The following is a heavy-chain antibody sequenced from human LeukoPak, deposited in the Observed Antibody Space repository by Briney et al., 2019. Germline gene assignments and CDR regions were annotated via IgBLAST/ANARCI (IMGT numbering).Heavy chain of an antibody. Sequence: ASVKVSCKASGGTFSSYTISWVRQAPGQGLEWMGRIIPILGIANYAQKFHGRVTITADKSTSTAYMELSSLRSEDTAVYYCARENVDTAMAPSYYYYGMDVWGQGTTVTVSS. V-gene: IGHV1-69*04. CDR1: GGTFSSYT. D-gene: IGHD5-18*01. CDR3: ARENVDTAMAPSYYYYGMDV. CDR2: IIPILGIA. J-gene: IGHJ6*02.